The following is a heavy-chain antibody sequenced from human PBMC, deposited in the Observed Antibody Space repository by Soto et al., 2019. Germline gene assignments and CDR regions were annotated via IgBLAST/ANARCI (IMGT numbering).Heavy chain of an antibody. J-gene: IGHJ4*02. V-gene: IGHV1-69*02. CDR1: GGTFSSYT. D-gene: IGHD3-10*01. CDR3: ARVPSLLWFGEAPLDY. Sequence: GASVKVSCKASGGTFSSYTISWVRQAPGQGLGWMGRIIPILGIANYAQKFQGRVTITADKSTSTAYMELSSLRSEDTAVYYCARVPSLLWFGEAPLDYWGQGTLVTVSS. CDR2: IIPILGIA.